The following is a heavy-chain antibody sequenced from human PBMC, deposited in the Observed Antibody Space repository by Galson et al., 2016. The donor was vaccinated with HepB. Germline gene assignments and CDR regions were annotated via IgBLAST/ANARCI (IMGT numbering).Heavy chain of an antibody. CDR2: ISGSGDTT. CDR1: GFTFSTYA. Sequence: SLRLSCAASGFTFSTYAMTWVRQAPGKGLEWVSAISGSGDTTYYADSVKGRFTISRDNSKNTLYLQMNSLRTEDTAVYYCARDNGEVVTENDAFDIWGQGTLVTVSS. CDR3: ARDNGEVVTENDAFDI. J-gene: IGHJ3*02. D-gene: IGHD2-21*02. V-gene: IGHV3-23*01.